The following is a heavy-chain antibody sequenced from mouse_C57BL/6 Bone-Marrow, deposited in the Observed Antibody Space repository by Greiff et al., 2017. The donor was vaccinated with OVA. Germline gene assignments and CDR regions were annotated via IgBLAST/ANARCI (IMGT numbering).Heavy chain of an antibody. CDR3: ARQHYYGNYDFDY. D-gene: IGHD2-1*01. J-gene: IGHJ2*01. CDR2: INPSTGGT. V-gene: IGHV1-42*01. CDR1: GYSFTGYY. Sequence: EVKVEESGPELVKPGASVKISCKASGYSFTGYYMNWVKQSPEKSLEWIGEINPSTGGTTYNQKFKAKATLTVDKSSSTAYMQLKSLTSEDSAVYYCARQHYYGNYDFDYWGQGTTLTVSS.